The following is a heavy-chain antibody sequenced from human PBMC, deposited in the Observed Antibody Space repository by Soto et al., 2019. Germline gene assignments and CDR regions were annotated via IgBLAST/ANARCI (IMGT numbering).Heavy chain of an antibody. V-gene: IGHV1-69*18. D-gene: IGHD6-19*01. Sequence: QVQLVQSGPEVRNPGSSVRVSCKASGGTFSTHAINWVRQAPGQGLEWVGMIIPLYGRTNYAQKLQGRVTITADESSRTSTLDRSSLTSEDTAVYFCAREGGGWARGDCDYGGQGTQVTISS. CDR2: IIPLYGRT. CDR3: AREGGGWARGDCDY. J-gene: IGHJ4*02. CDR1: GGTFSTHA.